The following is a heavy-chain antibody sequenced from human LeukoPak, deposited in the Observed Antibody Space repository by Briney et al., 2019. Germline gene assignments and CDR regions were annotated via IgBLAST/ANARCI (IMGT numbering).Heavy chain of an antibody. D-gene: IGHD3-22*01. J-gene: IGHJ4*02. CDR3: ARGPYYDSSGYLFDY. CDR2: ISHSGST. CDR1: GGSISSSNW. V-gene: IGHV4-4*02. Sequence: SETLSLTCAVSGGSISSSNWWSWVRQPPGKGLKWIGEISHSGSTNYNPSLKSRVTISVDKSKNQFSLRLSSVTAADTAVYYCARGPYYDSSGYLFDYWGQGSLVTVSS.